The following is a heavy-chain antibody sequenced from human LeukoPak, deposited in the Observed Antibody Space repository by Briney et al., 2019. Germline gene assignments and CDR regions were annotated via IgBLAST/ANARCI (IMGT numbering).Heavy chain of an antibody. CDR2: IKQDGSEK. Sequence: GGSLRLSCAASGFTFSSYWMSWVRQAPGKGLEWVANIKQDGSEKYYVDSVKGRFTISRGNAKNSLYLQMNSLRAEDTAVYYCARDPVAVAVLYYFDYWGQGTLVTASS. CDR3: ARDPVAVAVLYYFDY. CDR1: GFTFSSYW. J-gene: IGHJ4*02. V-gene: IGHV3-7*01. D-gene: IGHD6-19*01.